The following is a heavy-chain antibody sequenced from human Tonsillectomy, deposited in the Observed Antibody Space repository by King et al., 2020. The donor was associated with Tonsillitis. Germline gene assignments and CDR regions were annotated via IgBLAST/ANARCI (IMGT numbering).Heavy chain of an antibody. CDR1: GFTFSSYS. V-gene: IGHV3-21*01. CDR2: ISSSSSYI. J-gene: IGHJ4*02. CDR3: ARDQQLIR. Sequence: VQLVESGGGLVKPGGSLRLSCAASGFTFSSYSMNWVRQAPEEGLEWVSSISSSSSYIYYADSVKGRFTISRDNANNSLYLQMNSLRAEDTAVYYCARDQQLIRWGQGTLVTVSS. D-gene: IGHD6-13*01.